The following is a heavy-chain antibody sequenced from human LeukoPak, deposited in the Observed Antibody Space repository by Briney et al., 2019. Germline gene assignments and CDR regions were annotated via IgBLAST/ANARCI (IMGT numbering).Heavy chain of an antibody. CDR3: AVTSDYYDSSGYYDPDDY. J-gene: IGHJ4*02. V-gene: IGHV1-69*04. CDR2: IIPIVGIA. D-gene: IGHD3-22*01. CDR1: GGTFSSYA. Sequence: SVKVSCKASGGTFSSYAISWVRQAPGQGLEWMGRIIPIVGIANYAQKFQGRVTITADKSTSTAYMELSSLRSEDTAVYYCAVTSDYYDSSGYYDPDDYWGQGTLVTVSS.